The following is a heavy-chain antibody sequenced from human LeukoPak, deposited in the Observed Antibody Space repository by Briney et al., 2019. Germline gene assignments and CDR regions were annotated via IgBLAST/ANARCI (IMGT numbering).Heavy chain of an antibody. J-gene: IGHJ4*02. D-gene: IGHD3-10*01. CDR2: INAGNGNT. V-gene: IGHV1-3*03. CDR1: GYTFTSYA. Sequence: ASVKVSCKASGYTFTSYAMHWVRQAPGQRLEWMGWINAGNGNTKYSQEFQGRVTITRDTSASTAYMELSSLRSEDMAVYYCAREGSMVRGVGIFGFDYWGQGALVTVSS. CDR3: AREGSMVRGVGIFGFDY.